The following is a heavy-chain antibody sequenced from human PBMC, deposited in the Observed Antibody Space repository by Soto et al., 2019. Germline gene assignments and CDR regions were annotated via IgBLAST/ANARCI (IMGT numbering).Heavy chain of an antibody. CDR2: IKEDGSQK. V-gene: IGHV3-7*01. D-gene: IGHD4-17*01. CDR3: ARDTYGDYGQVLDY. Sequence: GGSLRLSCAASGFTFSRHWMTWVRQAPGKGLEWVANIKEDGSQKYYVDSVKGRFTISRDNAKNSMYLQMNSLRAEDTAVYYCARDTYGDYGQVLDYWGQGTLVTVSS. CDR1: GFTFSRHW. J-gene: IGHJ4*02.